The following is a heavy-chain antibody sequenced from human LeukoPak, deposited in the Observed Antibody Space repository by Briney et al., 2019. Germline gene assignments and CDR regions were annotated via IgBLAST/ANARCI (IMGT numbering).Heavy chain of an antibody. CDR1: GFTFSSYS. J-gene: IGHJ6*02. V-gene: IGHV3-21*01. D-gene: IGHD6-13*01. CDR3: ARLYSSSWYDAVTYYYYGMDV. Sequence: GGSLRLSCAASGFTFSSYSMTWVRQAPGKGLEWVSSISSSSSYIYYADSVKGRFTISRDNAKNSLYLQMNSLRAEDTAVYYCARLYSSSWYDAVTYYYYGMDVWGQGTTVTVSS. CDR2: ISSSSSYI.